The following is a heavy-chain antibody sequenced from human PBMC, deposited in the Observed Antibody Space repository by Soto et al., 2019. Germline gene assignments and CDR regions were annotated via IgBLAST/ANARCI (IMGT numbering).Heavy chain of an antibody. CDR3: ASWTYNSGWYLDS. J-gene: IGHJ4*02. CDR2: IKQDGSEK. CDR1: GFSFSGHW. Sequence: EVQLVESGGGLVQPGGSLRLSCAASGFSFSGHWMGWVRQALGKGLEWVANIKQDGSEKYYADSVKGRFTISRDNAKNSLYLQMDSLRAEDTAVYYCASWTYNSGWYLDSWGQGTLVTVSS. D-gene: IGHD6-19*01. V-gene: IGHV3-7*03.